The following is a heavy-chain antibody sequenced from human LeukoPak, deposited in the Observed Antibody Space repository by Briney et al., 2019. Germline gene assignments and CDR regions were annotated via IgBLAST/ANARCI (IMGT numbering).Heavy chain of an antibody. J-gene: IGHJ4*02. Sequence: SETLSLTCTVAGGSISSYYWSWIRQPPGKGPEWIGYIYNSGSTNYNPSLKSRVTISVDTSKNQFSLKLSSVTAADTAVYYCARSNSLAARPSPPRYWGQGTLVTVSS. CDR1: GGSISSYY. CDR2: IYNSGST. CDR3: ARSNSLAARPSPPRY. D-gene: IGHD6-6*01. V-gene: IGHV4-59*01.